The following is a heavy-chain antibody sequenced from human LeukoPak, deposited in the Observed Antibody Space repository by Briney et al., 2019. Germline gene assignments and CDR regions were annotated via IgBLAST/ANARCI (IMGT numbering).Heavy chain of an antibody. CDR3: CDGMDV. Sequence: PGGSLRLSCEASGFIFGNYYMSWVRQAPGKGLEWVAAINGTGSTTYHADSVKGRFTISRDNSKNTLYLQMNSLRSEDTATYYCCDGMDVWGQGTTVAVSS. V-gene: IGHV3-23*01. CDR1: GFIFGNYY. J-gene: IGHJ6*02. CDR2: INGTGSTT.